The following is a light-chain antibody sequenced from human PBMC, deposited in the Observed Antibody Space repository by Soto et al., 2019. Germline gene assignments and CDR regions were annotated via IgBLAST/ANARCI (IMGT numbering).Light chain of an antibody. CDR2: EGN. CDR3: CSYVGARTYV. J-gene: IGLJ1*01. Sequence: QSGLTQPASVSGSPGQSITISCTGSVSDVGSFGPVSWYQQHPGQVPKLIIYEGNRRPSGVSSRFSGSKSGNTASLTISGLQAEDEADYYCCSYVGARTYVFGTGTKVTVL. V-gene: IGLV2-23*01. CDR1: VSDVGSFGP.